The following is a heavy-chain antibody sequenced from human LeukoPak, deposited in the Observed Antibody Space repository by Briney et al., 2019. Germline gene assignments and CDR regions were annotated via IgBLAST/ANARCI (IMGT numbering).Heavy chain of an antibody. Sequence: GGSLRLSCAASGFDFSIYRMNWVRQAPGKGLEWVSSISSSSSYIYYADSVKGRFTISRDNAKNSLYLQMNSLRAEDTAVYYCARGHYGDSSHDFDYWGQGTLVTVSS. CDR3: ARGHYGDSSHDFDY. CDR2: ISSSSSYI. J-gene: IGHJ4*02. CDR1: GFDFSIYR. D-gene: IGHD4-17*01. V-gene: IGHV3-21*01.